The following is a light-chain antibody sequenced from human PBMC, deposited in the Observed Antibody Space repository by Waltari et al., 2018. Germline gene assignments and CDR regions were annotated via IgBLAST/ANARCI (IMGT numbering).Light chain of an antibody. CDR3: QQRSNWRT. J-gene: IGKJ1*01. Sequence: EIVLTQSPATLSLSPGERATLSCRPSQSVSSYLAWYQQKPGQAPRLLIYDASNRATGIPARFSGSGSGTDFTLTISSLEPEDFAVYYCQQRSNWRTFGQGTKVEIK. CDR2: DAS. V-gene: IGKV3-11*01. CDR1: QSVSSY.